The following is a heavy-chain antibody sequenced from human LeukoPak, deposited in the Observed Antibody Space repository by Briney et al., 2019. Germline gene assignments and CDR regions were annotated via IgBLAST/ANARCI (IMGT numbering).Heavy chain of an antibody. CDR2: ISGSGGST. V-gene: IGHV3-23*01. Sequence: GGSLRLSCAASGFTFSSNAMSWVRQAPGKGLEWVSAISGSGGSTYYADSAKGRFTISRDNSKNTLYLQMNSLRAEDTAVYYCAKANYYDSSGYYENLDYWGQGTLVTVSS. D-gene: IGHD3-22*01. J-gene: IGHJ4*02. CDR1: GFTFSSNA. CDR3: AKANYYDSSGYYENLDY.